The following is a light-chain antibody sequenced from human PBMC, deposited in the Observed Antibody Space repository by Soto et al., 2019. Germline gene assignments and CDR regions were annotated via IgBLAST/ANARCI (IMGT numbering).Light chain of an antibody. V-gene: IGLV1-40*01. Sequence: VLTQPPSVSGAPGQRVTISCTGSSSSIGAGYGVHWYQQLPGTAPKLLIYGNNNRPSGVPDRFSGSKSGTSASLAITGLQAEDEADYYCQSYDNSLSSWVFGGGTKVTVL. CDR2: GNN. J-gene: IGLJ3*02. CDR3: QSYDNSLSSWV. CDR1: SSSIGAGYG.